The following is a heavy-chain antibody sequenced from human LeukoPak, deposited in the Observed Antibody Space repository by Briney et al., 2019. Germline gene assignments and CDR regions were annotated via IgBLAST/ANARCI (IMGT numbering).Heavy chain of an antibody. J-gene: IGHJ4*02. Sequence: GGSLRLSCSASGFTFSSYAMHWVRQAPGKGLEYVSAIRSNGGSTYYADSVKGRFTISRDNSKNTLYLQMSSLRAEDTAVYYCVRTAGAGGVWGQGTLVTVSS. V-gene: IGHV3-64D*09. CDR3: VRTAGAGGV. CDR1: GFTFSSYA. D-gene: IGHD6-19*01. CDR2: IRSNGGST.